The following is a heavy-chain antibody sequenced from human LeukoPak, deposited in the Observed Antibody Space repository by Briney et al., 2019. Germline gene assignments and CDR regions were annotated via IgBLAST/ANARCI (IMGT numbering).Heavy chain of an antibody. CDR3: ARQDYYDSSGYYFVDY. D-gene: IGHD3-22*01. V-gene: IGHV4-39*01. CDR1: GGSISSSSYY. CDR2: IYYSGST. Sequence: SETLSLTCTVSGGSISSSSYYWGWIRQPPGKGLEWIGSIYYSGSTYYNPSLKSRVTISVDTSKNQFSLKLSSVTAADTAVYYCARQDYYDSSGYYFVDYWGQGILVTVSS. J-gene: IGHJ4*02.